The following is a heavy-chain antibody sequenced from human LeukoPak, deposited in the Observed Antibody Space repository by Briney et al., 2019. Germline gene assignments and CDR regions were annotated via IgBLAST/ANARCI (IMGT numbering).Heavy chain of an antibody. J-gene: IGHJ4*02. CDR1: GFTFSNHA. CDR2: ISGSGTVT. V-gene: IGHV3-23*01. CDR3: AKTSVGEGRIIGSGYFDN. D-gene: IGHD2-15*01. Sequence: GGSLRLSCAASGFTFSNHAKNWVRQAPGKGLEWVSIISGSGTVTYYADSVKGRFTISRDNSKNTLYLQMNSLRAEDTAVYYCAKTSVGEGRIIGSGYFDNWGQGTLVTVSS.